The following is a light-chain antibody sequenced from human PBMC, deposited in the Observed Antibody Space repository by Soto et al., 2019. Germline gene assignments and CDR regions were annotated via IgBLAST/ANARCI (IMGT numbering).Light chain of an antibody. Sequence: ETVLTQSPGTLSLSPGERATLSCRASQSVKNNYLRWYQQKPGQAPRLLIYAASGRVTGIPDRFSGSGSGTDFTLTISRLEPEDCAVYYCQQYATSPRTFGQGTKVEIK. V-gene: IGKV3-20*01. CDR3: QQYATSPRT. CDR2: AAS. CDR1: QSVKNNY. J-gene: IGKJ1*01.